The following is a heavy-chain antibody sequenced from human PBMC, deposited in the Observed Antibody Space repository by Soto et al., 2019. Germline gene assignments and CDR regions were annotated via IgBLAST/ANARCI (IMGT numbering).Heavy chain of an antibody. Sequence: GGSLRLSCAASGFTFSSHSMNWVRQAPGKGLEWVSSISSSSSYIYYADSVKGRFTISRDNAKNSLYLQMNSLRAEDTAVYYCARDIRPGIVVVPAANAGMDVWGKGTTVTVSS. CDR2: ISSSSSYI. CDR1: GFTFSSHS. J-gene: IGHJ6*04. V-gene: IGHV3-21*01. CDR3: ARDIRPGIVVVPAANAGMDV. D-gene: IGHD2-2*01.